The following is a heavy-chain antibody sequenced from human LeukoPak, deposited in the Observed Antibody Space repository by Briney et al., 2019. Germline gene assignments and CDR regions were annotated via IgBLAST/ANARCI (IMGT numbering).Heavy chain of an antibody. V-gene: IGHV3-30-3*01. D-gene: IGHD2-21*02. Sequence: GGSLRLSCAASGFTFSSYTMHWVRQAPGKGLEWVAAITDDGSEVYYSDSAKGRLTISRDNSNNTLSLQMNSLRSEDTAVYYCAILSDGAYCGGDCFYLDYWGQGTLVTVSS. J-gene: IGHJ4*02. CDR2: ITDDGSEV. CDR3: AILSDGAYCGGDCFYLDY. CDR1: GFTFSSYT.